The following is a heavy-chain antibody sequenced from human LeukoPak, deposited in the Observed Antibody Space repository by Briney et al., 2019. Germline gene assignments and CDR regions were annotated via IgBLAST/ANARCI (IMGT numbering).Heavy chain of an antibody. Sequence: GGSLRLSCAASGLTASHNVNNAMSWVRHAPGKGLEWVSGITTSGSTYYADSVKGRFTISRDNSKNTLYLQMNSLRAEDTAVYYCAKQGRNCSSTSCYYWYFDLWGRGTLVSVSS. CDR1: GLTASHNVNNA. CDR2: ITTSGST. V-gene: IGHV3-23*01. CDR3: AKQGRNCSSTSCYYWYFDL. D-gene: IGHD2-2*01. J-gene: IGHJ2*01.